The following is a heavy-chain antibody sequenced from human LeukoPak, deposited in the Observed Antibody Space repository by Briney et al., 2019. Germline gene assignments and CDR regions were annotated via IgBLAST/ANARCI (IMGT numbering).Heavy chain of an antibody. V-gene: IGHV3-30*18. CDR2: ISYDGSNK. J-gene: IGHJ6*02. CDR1: GFTFSSYG. D-gene: IGHD6-13*01. CDR3: AKARCSGWSDTSRYYYYYGMDV. Sequence: GGSLRLSCAASGFTFSSYGMHWVRQAPGKGLEWVAVISYDGSNKYYADSVKGRFTISRDNSKNTLYLQMNSLRAEDTAVYYCAKARCSGWSDTSRYYYYYGMDVWGQGTTVTVSS.